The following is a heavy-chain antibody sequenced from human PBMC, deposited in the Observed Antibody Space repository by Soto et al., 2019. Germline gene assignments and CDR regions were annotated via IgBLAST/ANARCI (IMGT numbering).Heavy chain of an antibody. CDR3: ARGLKLMDAFDI. Sequence: GESLKISCAASGFTFSSYSMNWVRQAPGKGLEWVSSISSSSSYIYYADSVKGRFTISRDNAKNSLYLQMNSLRAEDTAVYYCARGLKLMDAFDIWGQGTMVTVSS. CDR2: ISSSSSYI. J-gene: IGHJ3*02. D-gene: IGHD1-1*01. V-gene: IGHV3-21*01. CDR1: GFTFSSYS.